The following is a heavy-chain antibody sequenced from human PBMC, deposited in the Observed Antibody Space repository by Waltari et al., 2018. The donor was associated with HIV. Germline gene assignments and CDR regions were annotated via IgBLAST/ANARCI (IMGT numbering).Heavy chain of an antibody. D-gene: IGHD3-10*01. J-gene: IGHJ4*02. CDR1: GFIFSNAW. V-gene: IGHV3-15*01. CDR3: TTGAEDLWRVY. Sequence: EVQLVESGGGLVKPGGSLRLSCAASGFIFSNAWMSWVRQAPGKGVEWVGRIKSKSDGGTKDYAAPVKGRFTISRDDSKNTLYLQMNTLKTEDTAVYYCTTGAEDLWRVYWGQGNLVTVSS. CDR2: IKSKSDGGTK.